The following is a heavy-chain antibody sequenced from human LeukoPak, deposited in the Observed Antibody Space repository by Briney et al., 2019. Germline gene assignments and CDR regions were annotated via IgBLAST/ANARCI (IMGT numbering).Heavy chain of an antibody. CDR2: ISWNSGSI. CDR3: AKTLTYLSFGELSPPLDY. D-gene: IGHD3-16*02. Sequence: GGSLRLSCAASGFTFDDYAMHWVRQAPGKGLEWVSGISWNSGSIGYADSVKGRFTISRDNAKNSLYLQMNSLRAEDTALYYCAKTLTYLSFGELSPPLDYWGQGTLVTVSS. CDR1: GFTFDDYA. J-gene: IGHJ4*02. V-gene: IGHV3-9*01.